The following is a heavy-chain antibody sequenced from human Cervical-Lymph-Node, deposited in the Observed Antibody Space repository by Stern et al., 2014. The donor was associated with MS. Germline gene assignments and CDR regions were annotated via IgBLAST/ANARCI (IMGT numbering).Heavy chain of an antibody. J-gene: IGHJ4*02. CDR3: ARSHGSSGWYAY. D-gene: IGHD6-19*01. CDR2: IEWDDEK. CDR1: GFSFSTSGMS. Sequence: QVTLMESGPALVKPTQTLTLTCSFSGFSFSTSGMSVTWLRHAPGKALEWLALIEWDDEKYYNTSLRTRLAISKDTSKNQVVLTMTNMDPVDTGTYYCARSHGSSGWYAYWGQGTLVTVSS. V-gene: IGHV2-70*01.